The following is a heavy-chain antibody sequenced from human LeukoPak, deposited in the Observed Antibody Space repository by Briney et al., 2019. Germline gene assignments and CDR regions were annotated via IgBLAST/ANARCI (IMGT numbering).Heavy chain of an antibody. CDR2: ISSSSSTI. CDR1: GGSISSSSYY. V-gene: IGHV3-48*04. CDR3: ARATLPLGKWLVRPFDY. J-gene: IGHJ4*02. D-gene: IGHD6-19*01. Sequence: ETLSLTCTVSGGSISSSSYYWGWVRQAPGKGLEWVSYISSSSSTIYYADSVKGRFTISRDNAKNSLYLQMNSLRAEDTAVYYCARATLPLGKWLVRPFDYWGQGTLVTVSS.